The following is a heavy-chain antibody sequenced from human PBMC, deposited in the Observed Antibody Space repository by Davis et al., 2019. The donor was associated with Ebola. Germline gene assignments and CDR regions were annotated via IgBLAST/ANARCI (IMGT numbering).Heavy chain of an antibody. D-gene: IGHD3-10*01. V-gene: IGHV1-2*06. Sequence: ASVKVSCKASGYTFTSYYMLWVRQAPGQGLEWVGRINPYSGGTNYAQNFQGRVTMTRDTSISTAYMELSRLRSDDTAVYYCARLSFGEVGFDYWCQGTLVTVSS. J-gene: IGHJ4*02. CDR3: ARLSFGEVGFDY. CDR2: INPYSGGT. CDR1: GYTFTSYY.